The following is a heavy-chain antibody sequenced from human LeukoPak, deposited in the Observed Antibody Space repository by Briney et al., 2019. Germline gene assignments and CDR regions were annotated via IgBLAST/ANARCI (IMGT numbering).Heavy chain of an antibody. CDR1: GFTFSTYS. D-gene: IGHD2-2*01. V-gene: IGHV3-21*01. CDR3: ARIQLTSYYYYMDV. CDR2: ISSGSSHI. J-gene: IGHJ6*03. Sequence: PAGSLRLSCAASGFTFSTYSMSWVRQAPGEGREWVSSISSGSSHIYYADSLKGRFSISRHNHKHSLYLPMNRLRAEHAAVYYCARIQLTSYYYYMDVWAKGPTVTVSS.